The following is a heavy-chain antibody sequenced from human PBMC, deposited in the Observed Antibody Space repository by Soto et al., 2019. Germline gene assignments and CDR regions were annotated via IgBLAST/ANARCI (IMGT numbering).Heavy chain of an antibody. V-gene: IGHV3-9*01. D-gene: IGHD2-15*01. CDR1: GFTFDDYA. J-gene: IGHJ3*02. CDR2: ISWDSGSI. CDR3: AKDMGGYCSGGSCYSSLNAFDI. Sequence: SGGSLRLSCAASGFTFDDYAMHWVRQAPGKGLEWVSGISWDSGSIGYADSVKGRFTISRDNAKNSLYLQMNSLRAEDTALYYCAKDMGGYCSGGSCYSSLNAFDIWGQGTMVTVSS.